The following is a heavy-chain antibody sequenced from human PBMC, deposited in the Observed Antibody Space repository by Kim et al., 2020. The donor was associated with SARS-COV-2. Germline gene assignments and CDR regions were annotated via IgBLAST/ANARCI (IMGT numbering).Heavy chain of an antibody. CDR3: ARDYSNLFDY. D-gene: IGHD1-7*01. CDR2: ISGSGNTI. V-gene: IGHV3-48*03. J-gene: IGHJ4*02. Sequence: LSLTCAASGFTFSSYEMNWVRQAPGKGLEWVSYISGSGNTIYSADSVKGRFTISRDNAKNSLYLQMNSLRAEDTAVYYCARDYSNLFDYWGQGTLVTVSS. CDR1: GFTFSSYE.